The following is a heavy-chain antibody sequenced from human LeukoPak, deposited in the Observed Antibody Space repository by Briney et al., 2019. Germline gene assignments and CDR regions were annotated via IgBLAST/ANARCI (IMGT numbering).Heavy chain of an antibody. CDR2: IYTSGST. CDR3: ARVRSSSFGIYFDY. Sequence: SETLSLTCTVSGGSISSYYWSWIRQPAGKGLEWIGRIYTSGSTNYNPSLKSRVTMSVDTSKNQFSLKLSSVTAADTAVYYCARVRSSSFGIYFDYWGQGTLVTVSS. J-gene: IGHJ4*02. D-gene: IGHD6-6*01. CDR1: GGSISSYY. V-gene: IGHV4-4*07.